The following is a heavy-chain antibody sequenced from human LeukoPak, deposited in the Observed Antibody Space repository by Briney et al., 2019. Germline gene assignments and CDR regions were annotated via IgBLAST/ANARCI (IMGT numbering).Heavy chain of an antibody. CDR1: GFTFSSYA. CDR2: ISGSGGST. D-gene: IGHD6-19*01. Sequence: GGSLRLSCAASGFTFSSYAMSWVRQAPGKGLEWVSAISGSGGSTYYADSVKGRSTISRDNSKNTLYLQMNSLRAEDTAVYYCANMVAGPLRYAFDIWGQGTMVTVSS. V-gene: IGHV3-23*01. J-gene: IGHJ3*02. CDR3: ANMVAGPLRYAFDI.